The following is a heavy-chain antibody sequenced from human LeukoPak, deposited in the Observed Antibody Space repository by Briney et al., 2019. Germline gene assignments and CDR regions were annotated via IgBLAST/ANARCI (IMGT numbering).Heavy chain of an antibody. CDR1: GDSISSNHYY. D-gene: IGHD2-15*01. J-gene: IGHJ6*03. Sequence: SETLSLTCTVSGDSISSNHYYWGWIRQPPGKGLEWIGTIFYTGSTNYNPSLKSRVTISVDTSKDQFSLKLSSVTAADTAVYYCARLDIVVVVAAQDYYYYMDVWGKGTTVTISS. V-gene: IGHV4-39*07. CDR3: ARLDIVVVVAAQDYYYYMDV. CDR2: IFYTGST.